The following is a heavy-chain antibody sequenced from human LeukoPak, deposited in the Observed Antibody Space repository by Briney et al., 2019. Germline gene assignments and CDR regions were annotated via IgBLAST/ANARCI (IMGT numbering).Heavy chain of an antibody. V-gene: IGHV4-34*01. CDR3: ARVGYSYVINDWSRTGLGAYPTKYYYHMDV. D-gene: IGHD5-18*01. Sequence: PSETLSLTCAVYGGSFSDYYWGWIRRPPGKGLEWIGEIHPSGSTNYSPSLNSRVTISLDASKNQFSLKLSSVAAADTAVYFCARVGYSYVINDWSRTGLGAYPTKYYYHMDVWDKGTTVTVSS. CDR2: IHPSGST. CDR1: GGSFSDYY. J-gene: IGHJ6*03.